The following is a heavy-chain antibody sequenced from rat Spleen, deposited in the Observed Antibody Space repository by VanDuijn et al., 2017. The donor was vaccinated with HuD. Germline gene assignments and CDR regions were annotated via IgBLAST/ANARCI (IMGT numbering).Heavy chain of an antibody. CDR1: GFTFSDYG. D-gene: IGHD1-7*01. V-gene: IGHV5-17*01. CDR3: VTQYIYYGYYYFDY. CDR2: IIYDGTRT. J-gene: IGHJ2*01. Sequence: EVQLVESGGGLVQPGRSLKLSCTASGFTFSDYGMAWVRQAPKKGLEWVATIIYDGTRTFYRDSVKGQFTISRDKAKGTLYLQMDSLRSEETATYFCVTQYIYYGYYYFDYWCQGVMVTVSS.